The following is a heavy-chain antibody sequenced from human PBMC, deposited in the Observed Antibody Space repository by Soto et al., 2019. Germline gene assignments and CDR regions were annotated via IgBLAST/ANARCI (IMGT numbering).Heavy chain of an antibody. D-gene: IGHD3-22*01. Sequence: GGSLRLSCVASGFAVSNNCMNWVRQAPGKGLEWVSVVYSGGTTYYADSVRGRFTVSRDDSKNTLFLQMRSLRAEDTAVYYCARAGSTFDSDSSGYWGFPHWGQGTMVTVYS. CDR3: ARAGSTFDSDSSGYWGFPH. J-gene: IGHJ4*02. CDR2: VYSGGTT. V-gene: IGHV3-53*01. CDR1: GFAVSNNC.